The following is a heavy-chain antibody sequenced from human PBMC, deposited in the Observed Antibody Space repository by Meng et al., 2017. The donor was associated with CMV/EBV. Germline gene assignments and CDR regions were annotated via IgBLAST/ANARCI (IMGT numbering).Heavy chain of an antibody. D-gene: IGHD3-22*01. CDR1: GGSFSGYY. J-gene: IGHJ4*02. Sequence: SETLSLTCAVYGGSFSGYYWSWIRQPPGKGLEWIGEINHSGSTNYNPSLKSRVTISVDTSKNQFSLELSSVTAADTAVYYCASLSTMIVVENWGQGTLVTVSS. V-gene: IGHV4-34*01. CDR2: INHSGST. CDR3: ASLSTMIVVEN.